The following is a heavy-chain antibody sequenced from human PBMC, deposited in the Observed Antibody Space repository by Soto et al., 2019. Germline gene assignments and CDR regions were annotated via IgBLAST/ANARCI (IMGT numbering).Heavy chain of an antibody. CDR1: GFTFRSYS. D-gene: IGHD3-9*01. Sequence: ESGGGLVKPGGSLRLSCAASGFTFRSYSMNWVRQAPGKGLEWVSSISSSSSYIYYADSVKGRFTISRDNAKNSLYLQMNSLRAEDTAVYYCATTPPLTGYSFSDYWGQGTLVTVSS. V-gene: IGHV3-21*01. CDR3: ATTPPLTGYSFSDY. J-gene: IGHJ4*02. CDR2: ISSSSSYI.